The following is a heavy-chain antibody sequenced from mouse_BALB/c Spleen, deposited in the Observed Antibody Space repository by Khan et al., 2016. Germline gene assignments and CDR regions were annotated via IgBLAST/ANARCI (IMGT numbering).Heavy chain of an antibody. CDR2: ITPSGET. CDR1: GFPITSGYY. CDR3: AGDSYGYWYCDV. J-gene: IGHJ1*01. D-gene: IGHD1-1*02. Sequence: VQLQESGPGLVKPSQSLFLACSITGFPITSGYYWIWIRQSPGKPLEWMGYITPSGETFSHPSLQSPLSITRAPSTHQFFLHLHSVTTEDTAMYYCAGDSYGYWYCDVWGAGTTVTVSS. V-gene: IGHV12-3*02.